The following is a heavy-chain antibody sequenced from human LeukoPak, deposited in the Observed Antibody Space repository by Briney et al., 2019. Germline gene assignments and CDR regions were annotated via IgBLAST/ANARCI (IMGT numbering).Heavy chain of an antibody. J-gene: IGHJ5*02. Sequence: SDALSLTCTVSGRSISSYYWIWIRQPPGKGLEWIGYFYYSGSTNYNPSLKRRVTILVDTSKDLFSLKQSSVTAADTAVYYCAIDRHSSSASFDPWGQGTLVTVSS. D-gene: IGHD6-13*01. CDR2: FYYSGST. V-gene: IGHV4-59*01. CDR3: AIDRHSSSASFDP. CDR1: GRSISSYY.